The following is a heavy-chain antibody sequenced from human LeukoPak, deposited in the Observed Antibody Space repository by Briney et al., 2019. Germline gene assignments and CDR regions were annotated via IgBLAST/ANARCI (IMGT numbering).Heavy chain of an antibody. J-gene: IGHJ4*02. CDR2: ISSSSNYI. D-gene: IGHD1-26*01. V-gene: IGHV3-21*01. CDR3: AFYRGFIVGAPDC. Sequence: GGSLRLSCAASEFTLSGYTLNWVRQAPGKGLEWVSSISSSSNYIHYADSVKGRFTISRDNAKNSLYLQMNSLRADDTAVYYCAFYRGFIVGAPDCWGQGILVTVSS. CDR1: EFTLSGYT.